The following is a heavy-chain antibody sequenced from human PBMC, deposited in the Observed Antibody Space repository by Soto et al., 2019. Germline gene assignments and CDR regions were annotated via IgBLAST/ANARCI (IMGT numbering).Heavy chain of an antibody. V-gene: IGHV1-18*01. Sequence: ASVKVSCKASGYTFTSYGISWVRQAPGQGLEWMGWISGYNGDTNYAQKFQGRVTLTTDTSTTTAYMELRSLRSDDTALYYCARDWYCSGGSCNDCFDPWGQGTLVTVSS. CDR2: ISGYNGDT. J-gene: IGHJ5*02. CDR3: ARDWYCSGGSCNDCFDP. CDR1: GYTFTSYG. D-gene: IGHD2-15*01.